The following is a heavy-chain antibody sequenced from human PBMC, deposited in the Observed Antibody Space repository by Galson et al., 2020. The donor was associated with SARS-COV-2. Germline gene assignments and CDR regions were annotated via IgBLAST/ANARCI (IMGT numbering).Heavy chain of an antibody. V-gene: IGHV1-69*01. CDR1: AGTFSNYG. Sequence: KISCKASAGTFSNYGISWVRQAPGQGLEWMGGIIPMLGTANHAQKFLGRVTITADDSTTTAYMELSSLRSEDTAVYYCARASTYYDNTGWGGEYYFDYWGQGTLVTVSS. D-gene: IGHD3-22*01. CDR3: ARASTYYDNTGWGGEYYFDY. CDR2: IIPMLGTA. J-gene: IGHJ4*02.